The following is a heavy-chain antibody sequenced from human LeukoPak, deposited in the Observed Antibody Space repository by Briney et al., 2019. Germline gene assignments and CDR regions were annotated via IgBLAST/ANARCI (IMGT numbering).Heavy chain of an antibody. CDR3: ARHFRAVGNYGSGSYYDYFDF. CDR2: IYYSGST. V-gene: IGHV4-59*08. D-gene: IGHD3-10*01. CDR1: GGSISSYF. Sequence: SETLSLTCTVSGGSISSYFWSWIRQPPGKGLEWIGYIYYSGSTKYNPSLKSRVTISVDTSKNQFSLKLSSVTAADTAVYYCARHFRAVGNYGSGSYYDYFDFWGQGTLVTVSS. J-gene: IGHJ4*02.